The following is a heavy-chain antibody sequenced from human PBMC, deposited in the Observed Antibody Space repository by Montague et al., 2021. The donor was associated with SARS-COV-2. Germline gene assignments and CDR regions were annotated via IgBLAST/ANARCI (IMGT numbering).Heavy chain of an antibody. CDR2: FYSGGTT. D-gene: IGHD3-22*01. J-gene: IGHJ2*01. CDR1: GFTVSGNY. Sequence: SLRLSCAASGFTVSGNYMSWVRQAPGKGLECVSVFYSGGTTYYADSVKGRFTIPRHNSKNTLYLQMNSLRAEDTAVYYCARVPFYDSSGYLEDYWYFDLWGRGTLVTVSS. CDR3: ARVPFYDSSGYLEDYWYFDL. V-gene: IGHV3-53*04.